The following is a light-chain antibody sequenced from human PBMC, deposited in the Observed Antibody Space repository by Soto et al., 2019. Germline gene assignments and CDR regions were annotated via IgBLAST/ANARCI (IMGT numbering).Light chain of an antibody. CDR1: QSVHNF. J-gene: IGKJ5*01. V-gene: IGKV3-11*01. Sequence: EVVLTQSPATLSLSPGERAALSCKASQSVHNFLAWYQQKPCQAPRLLIYGASTRAAGVPPRFSGSGSGTDFTLTISSLEPQDFAVYYCQQRSNWPTITFGQGTRLEIK. CDR3: QQRSNWPTIT. CDR2: GAS.